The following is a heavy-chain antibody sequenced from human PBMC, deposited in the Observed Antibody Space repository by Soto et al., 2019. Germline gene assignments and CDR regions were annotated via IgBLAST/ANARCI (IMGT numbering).Heavy chain of an antibody. Sequence: ASVKVSCKASGYTFNRYYMHWVRQAPGQGLEWMGWISAYNGNTNYAQKLQGRVTMTTDTSTSTAYMELKSLRSDDTAVYYCASHDYYDSSGYYYVGAFDIWGQGTMVTVSS. CDR3: ASHDYYDSSGYYYVGAFDI. CDR1: GYTFNRYY. CDR2: ISAYNGNT. V-gene: IGHV1-18*04. J-gene: IGHJ3*02. D-gene: IGHD3-22*01.